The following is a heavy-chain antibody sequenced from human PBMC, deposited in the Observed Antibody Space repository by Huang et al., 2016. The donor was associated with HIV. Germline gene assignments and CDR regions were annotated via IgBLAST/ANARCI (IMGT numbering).Heavy chain of an antibody. CDR2: VYQVGST. V-gene: IGHV4-39*01. J-gene: IGHJ4*02. D-gene: IGHD6-13*01. Sequence: QLQLQESGPGQVKPSETLSLTCTVSGDFISSTNYYWGWIRQSPGKGLEWVGSVYQVGSTNYNPSLKSLGTLSGDTSRNQCSLRLNSVTAADTAVYYCASQHIGAAATWFWGRGTQVAVSS. CDR3: ASQHIGAAATWF. CDR1: GDFISSTNYY.